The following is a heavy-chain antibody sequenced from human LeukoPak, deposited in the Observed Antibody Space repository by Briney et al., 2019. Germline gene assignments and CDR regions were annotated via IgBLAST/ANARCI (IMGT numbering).Heavy chain of an antibody. CDR3: ARHQGRDSSVYYDRAFDI. CDR2: IYYSGST. CDR1: GGSISSGGYY. Sequence: PSETLSLTCTVSGGSISSGGYYWSWIRQHPGKGLEWIGYIYYSGSTYYNPSLKSRVTISVDTSKNQFSLKLSSVTAADTAVYYCARHQGRDSSVYYDRAFDIWGQGTMVTVSS. V-gene: IGHV4-31*03. J-gene: IGHJ3*02. D-gene: IGHD3-22*01.